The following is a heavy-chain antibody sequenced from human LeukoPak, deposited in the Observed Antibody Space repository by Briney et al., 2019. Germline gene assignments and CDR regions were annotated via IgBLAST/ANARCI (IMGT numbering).Heavy chain of an antibody. CDR3: ARHDVCSSTRCYNTYDI. CDR2: IHPGDSDT. CDR1: GYNFTTFW. D-gene: IGHD2-2*02. J-gene: IGHJ3*02. V-gene: IGHV5-51*01. Sequence: GESLKISCKGSGYNFTTFWIGWVRQMPGKGLEWMGIIHPGDSDTRYSPSFQGQVTISADNSISTASLQLSSLKASDTAMYYCARHDVCSSTRCYNTYDIWGQGKMVTVSS.